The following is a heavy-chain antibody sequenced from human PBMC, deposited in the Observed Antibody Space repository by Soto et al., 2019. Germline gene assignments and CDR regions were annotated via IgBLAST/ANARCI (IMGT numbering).Heavy chain of an antibody. CDR1: GGTFSSYI. V-gene: IGHV1-69*02. J-gene: IGHJ4*01. CDR3: ASLGSGSYDY. Sequence: QVHLVQSGAEVKKPGSSVKVSCKASGGTFSSYIIIWVRQAPGQGLEWMGRISPTVGIPNYAQEFQGRVTITADRSTSTAYMELSSLRSEDTAIYYCASLGSGSYDYWGHGTLVTVSS. D-gene: IGHD1-26*01. CDR2: ISPTVGIP.